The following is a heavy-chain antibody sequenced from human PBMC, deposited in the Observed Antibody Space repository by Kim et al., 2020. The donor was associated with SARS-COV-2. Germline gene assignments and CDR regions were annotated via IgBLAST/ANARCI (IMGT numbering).Heavy chain of an antibody. D-gene: IGHD1-7*01. V-gene: IGHV4-34*01. CDR3: ARVWGYNWNYGAFDI. Sequence: PSLKSRVTISVDTSKNQFSLKLSSVTAADTAVYYCARVWGYNWNYGAFDIWGQGTMVTVSS. J-gene: IGHJ3*02.